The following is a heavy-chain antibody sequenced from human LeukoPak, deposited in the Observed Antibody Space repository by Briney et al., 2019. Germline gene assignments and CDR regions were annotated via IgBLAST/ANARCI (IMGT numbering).Heavy chain of an antibody. CDR1: GFTVSSNY. V-gene: IGHV3-66*01. CDR2: IYSGGST. Sequence: GGSLRLSCAASGFTVSSNYMSWVRQAPGKGLEWVSVIYSGGSTYYTDSVKGGFTISRDNSKNTLYLQMNSLRAEDTAVYYCARDLRFTALGYYYYYMDVWGKGTTVTVSS. D-gene: IGHD3-16*01. J-gene: IGHJ6*03. CDR3: ARDLRFTALGYYYYYMDV.